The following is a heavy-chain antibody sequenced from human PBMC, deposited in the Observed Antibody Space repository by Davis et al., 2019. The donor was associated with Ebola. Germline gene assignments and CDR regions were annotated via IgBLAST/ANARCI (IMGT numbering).Heavy chain of an antibody. CDR1: GFTFSSYW. V-gene: IGHV3-74*01. J-gene: IGHJ4*02. CDR3: ARGLRVWELLPGY. Sequence: GESLKISCAASGFTFSSYWMHWVRQAPGKGLVWVSRINSDGSSTSYADSVKGRFTISRDNAKNTLYLQMNSLRAEDTAVYYCARGLRVWELLPGYWGKGTLVTVSS. CDR2: INSDGSST. D-gene: IGHD1-26*01.